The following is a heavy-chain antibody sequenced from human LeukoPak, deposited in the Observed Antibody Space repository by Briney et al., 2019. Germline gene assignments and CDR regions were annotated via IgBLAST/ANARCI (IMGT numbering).Heavy chain of an antibody. Sequence: PSETLSLTCTVSGGSISSYYWSWIRQPPGKGLEWIGYIYYSGSTNYNPSLKSRVTISVDTSKNQFSLKLSSVTAADTAVYYCARVDYGDYSSWSDPWGQGTLVTVSS. CDR1: GGSISSYY. V-gene: IGHV4-59*01. J-gene: IGHJ5*02. CDR3: ARVDYGDYSSWSDP. CDR2: IYYSGST. D-gene: IGHD4-17*01.